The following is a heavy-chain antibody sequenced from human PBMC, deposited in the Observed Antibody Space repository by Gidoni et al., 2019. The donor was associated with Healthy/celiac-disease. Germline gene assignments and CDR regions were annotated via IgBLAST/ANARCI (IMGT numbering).Heavy chain of an antibody. CDR3: ARDQSDFWSGYYIGWFDP. V-gene: IGHV3-7*03. D-gene: IGHD3-3*01. Sequence: EVQLVESGGGLVQPGGSLRLSCAASGFTFSSYWMSWVRQAPGKGLEWVANIKQEGSEKYYVDSVKGRFTISRDNAKNSLYLQMNSLRAEDTAVYYCARDQSDFWSGYYIGWFDPWGQGTLVTVSS. CDR1: GFTFSSYW. CDR2: IKQEGSEK. J-gene: IGHJ5*02.